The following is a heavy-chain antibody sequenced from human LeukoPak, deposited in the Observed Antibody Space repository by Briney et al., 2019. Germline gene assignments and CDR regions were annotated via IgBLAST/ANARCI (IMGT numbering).Heavy chain of an antibody. D-gene: IGHD5-12*01. CDR3: ARGGLVASIRGHVDY. J-gene: IGHJ4*02. V-gene: IGHV6-1*01. CDR1: GDSVSSNTGG. Sequence: SQTLSLTCAISGDSVSSNTGGWNWIRQSPSRGLEWLGRTYYRSKWYYDYAVSVKSRITINPDTSKNQFSLQLNSVTPEDTAVYYCARGGLVASIRGHVDYWAQGTLVTVSS. CDR2: TYYRSKWYY.